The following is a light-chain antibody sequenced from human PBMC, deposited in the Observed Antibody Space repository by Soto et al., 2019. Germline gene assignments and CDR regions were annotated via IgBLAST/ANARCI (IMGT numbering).Light chain of an antibody. CDR2: QDD. J-gene: IGLJ2*01. V-gene: IGLV3-1*01. CDR1: ELGDKY. Sequence: SYELTQPPSVSVSPGQTASIACSGDELGDKYACWYQQRPGQSPVLVIYQDDKRPSGIPERFSGSNSGNTATLTISGTQATDEADYYCQAWDSSTAVVFGGGTKRTVL. CDR3: QAWDSSTAVV.